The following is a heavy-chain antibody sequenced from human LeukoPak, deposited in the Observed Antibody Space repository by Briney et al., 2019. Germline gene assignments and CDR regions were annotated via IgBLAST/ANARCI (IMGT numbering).Heavy chain of an antibody. J-gene: IGHJ4*02. D-gene: IGHD2-2*02. CDR2: IYYSGST. CDR3: ARERGYCSSTSCYTGGWDY. Sequence: PSETLSLTCTVSGGSISSGGYYWSWIRQHPGKGLEWIGYIYYSGSTYYNPSLKSRVTISVDTSKNQFSLKLSSVTAADTAVYYCARERGYCSSTSCYTGGWDYWGQRTLVTVSS. CDR1: GGSISSGGYY. V-gene: IGHV4-31*03.